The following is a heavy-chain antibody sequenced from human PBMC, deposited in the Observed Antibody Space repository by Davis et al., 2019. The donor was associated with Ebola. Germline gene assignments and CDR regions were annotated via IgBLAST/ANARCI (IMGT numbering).Heavy chain of an antibody. CDR1: GGTFSSYA. CDR2: IIPILGIA. Sequence: SVKVSCKASGGTFSSYAISWVRQAPGRGLEWMGRIIPILGIANYAQKFQGRVTITADKSTSTAYMELSSLRSEDTAVYYCARLGGPSSSGWGQGTLVTVSS. V-gene: IGHV1-69*04. CDR3: ARLGGPSSSG. D-gene: IGHD3-22*01. J-gene: IGHJ4*02.